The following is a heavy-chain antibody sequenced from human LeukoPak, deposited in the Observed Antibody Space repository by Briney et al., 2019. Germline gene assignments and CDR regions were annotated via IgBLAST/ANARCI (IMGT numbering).Heavy chain of an antibody. CDR2: IYTSGST. J-gene: IGHJ3*02. Sequence: PSETLSLTCAVYGGSFSGYYWSWIRQPAGKGLEWIGRIYTSGSTNYNPSLKSRVTMSVDTSKNQFSLKLSSVTAADTAVYYCARGYYDSSGDYAFDIWGQGTMVTVSS. CDR1: GGSFSGYY. D-gene: IGHD3-22*01. V-gene: IGHV4-59*10. CDR3: ARGYYDSSGDYAFDI.